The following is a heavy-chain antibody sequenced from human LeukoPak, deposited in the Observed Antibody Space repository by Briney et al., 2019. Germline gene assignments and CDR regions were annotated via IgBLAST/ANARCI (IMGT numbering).Heavy chain of an antibody. Sequence: ASVKVSCKASGYTFTGYYMHWVRQAPGQGLEWMGWINPNSGGTNYAQKFQGRVTMTRDTSISTAYMELSRLRSDDTAVYYCARDFGRDRVYYYYMDVWGKGTTVTVSS. CDR2: INPNSGGT. D-gene: IGHD2-15*01. CDR3: ARDFGRDRVYYYYMDV. J-gene: IGHJ6*03. CDR1: GYTFTGYY. V-gene: IGHV1-2*02.